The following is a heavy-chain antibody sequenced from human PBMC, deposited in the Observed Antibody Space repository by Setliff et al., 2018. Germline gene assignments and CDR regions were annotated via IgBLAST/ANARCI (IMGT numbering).Heavy chain of an antibody. V-gene: IGHV3-53*01. J-gene: IGHJ6*02. CDR3: PRYYNFWSGPAHYYYYGMDV. CDR2: IYTGGST. D-gene: IGHD3-3*01. CDR1: GFTVSSSY. Sequence: GSLRLSCAASGFTVSSSYMSWVRQAPGKGLEWVSVIYTGGSTYYADSVKGRFTISRDNSKNTLYLQMNSLRAEDTAVYYCPRYYNFWSGPAHYYYYGMDVWGQGTTVTVSS.